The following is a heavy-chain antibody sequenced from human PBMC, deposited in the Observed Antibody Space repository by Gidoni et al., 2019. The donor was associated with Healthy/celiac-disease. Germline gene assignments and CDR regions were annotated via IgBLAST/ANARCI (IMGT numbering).Heavy chain of an antibody. J-gene: IGHJ3*02. D-gene: IGHD2-21*01. V-gene: IGHV4-31*03. CDR3: AASPGVLYCGGACTHACAFDI. Sequence: QVQLQESGPGRVKHSQTLSPTGTVPGGANRGGGHDWSGSRQHPGKGLEWSGYIYSSGSTYSNPSLKCRVTFSVDTSKTQFSLTLRSVTAAATAVYYCAASPGVLYCGGACTHACAFDIWGQGTLVTVSS. CDR2: IYSSGST. CDR1: GGANRGGGHD.